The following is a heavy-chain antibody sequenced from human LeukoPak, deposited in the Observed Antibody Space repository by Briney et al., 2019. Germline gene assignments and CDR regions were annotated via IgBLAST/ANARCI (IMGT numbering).Heavy chain of an antibody. CDR2: TYYRSKWYN. V-gene: IGHV6-1*01. CDR3: ARDGDLYSSGWCGRDDAFDI. CDR1: GDSVSSNSAA. D-gene: IGHD6-19*01. Sequence: SQTLSLTCAISGDSVSSNSAAWNWIRQSPSRGLEWLGRTYYRSKWYNDYAVSVKSRITINPDTSKNQFSLQLNSVTPEDTAVYYCARDGDLYSSGWCGRDDAFDIWGQGTMVTVSS. J-gene: IGHJ3*02.